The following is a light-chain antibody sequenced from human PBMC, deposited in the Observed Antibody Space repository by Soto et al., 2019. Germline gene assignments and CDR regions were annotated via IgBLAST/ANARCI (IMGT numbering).Light chain of an antibody. CDR3: SSYTSSSTYV. V-gene: IGLV2-14*01. Sequence: QSVLTQPPSVSGSPGQSITISCTGTRSDVGGYNYVSWYQQHPGKAPKLMIYDVSNRPSGVSNRFSGSKSGNTASLTISGLQAEDEADYYCSSYTSSSTYVFGTGTKVTVL. CDR1: RSDVGGYNY. CDR2: DVS. J-gene: IGLJ1*01.